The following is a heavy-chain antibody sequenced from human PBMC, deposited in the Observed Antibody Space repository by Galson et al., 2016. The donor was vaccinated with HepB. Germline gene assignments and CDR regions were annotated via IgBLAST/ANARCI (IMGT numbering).Heavy chain of an antibody. J-gene: IGHJ4*02. CDR2: IYDSGST. CDR1: GGSVSSGGYY. CDR3: ARVVDSSSTTGIYYFDY. D-gene: IGHD6-6*01. Sequence: TLSLTCTDSGGSVSSGGYYWSWIRQHPGKGLEWIGNIYDSGSTYYNPSLKSRVSISVDTSKNQFSLKLSSVTAADTAMYYCARVVDSSSTTGIYYFDYWGQGTLVTVSS. V-gene: IGHV4-31*03.